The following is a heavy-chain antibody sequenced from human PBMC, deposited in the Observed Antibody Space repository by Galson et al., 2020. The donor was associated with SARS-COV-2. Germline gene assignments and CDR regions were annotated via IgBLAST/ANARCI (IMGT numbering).Heavy chain of an antibody. V-gene: IGHV1-24*01. J-gene: IGHJ4*02. Sequence: ASVKVSCKVSEYTLTELSIHWVRQAHGKGLEWMGSFDPEDGKTIYAQNFQGRVTMTEDTSTDTAYMELTSLRSEDTAVYYCATDLSSGWPVAYYFDSWGQGTLVTVSS. CDR3: ATDLSSGWPVAYYFDS. D-gene: IGHD6-19*01. CDR2: FDPEDGKT. CDR1: EYTLTELS.